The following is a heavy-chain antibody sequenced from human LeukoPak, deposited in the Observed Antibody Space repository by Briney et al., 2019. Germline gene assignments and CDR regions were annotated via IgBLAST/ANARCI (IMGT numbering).Heavy chain of an antibody. CDR3: ARGGDYYYYYMDV. J-gene: IGHJ6*03. CDR2: IYYSGST. D-gene: IGHD3-10*01. CDR1: GDSISTYY. V-gene: IGHV4-59*01. Sequence: SETLSLTCTVSGDSISTYYWNWIRQPPGKGLEWIGYIYYSGSTKYNPSLESRVTISVDRSKNRFSLKLTSVTAADTAVYYCARGGDYYYYYMDVWGKGTTVTVSS.